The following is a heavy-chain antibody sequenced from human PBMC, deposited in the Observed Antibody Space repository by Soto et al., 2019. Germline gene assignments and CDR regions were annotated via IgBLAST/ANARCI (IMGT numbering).Heavy chain of an antibody. Sequence: QVHLVQSGAEVKKPGASVKVSCKTSGYIFTNYYIVWVRQAPGQGLEWMGRINPSSGGTEYAQAFQGRVTMSRDTSFITAYMELTSLTSDDTGVYYCARVVNDWFGPWGQGTPVIVSS. CDR3: ARVVNDWFGP. V-gene: IGHV1-2*02. J-gene: IGHJ5*02. D-gene: IGHD1-1*01. CDR1: GYIFTNYY. CDR2: INPSSGGT.